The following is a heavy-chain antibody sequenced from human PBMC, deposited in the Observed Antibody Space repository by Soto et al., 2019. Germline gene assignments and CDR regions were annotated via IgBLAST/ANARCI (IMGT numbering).Heavy chain of an antibody. CDR2: ISGSGGST. V-gene: IGHV3-23*01. Sequence: GGSLRLSCAASGFTFSSYAMSWVRQAPGKGLEWVSAISGSGGSTYYADSVKGRFTISRDNSKNTLYLQMNSLRAEDTAVYYCAKGPRGYSGYDAPYYFDYWGQGTLVTVSS. J-gene: IGHJ4*02. D-gene: IGHD5-12*01. CDR1: GFTFSSYA. CDR3: AKGPRGYSGYDAPYYFDY.